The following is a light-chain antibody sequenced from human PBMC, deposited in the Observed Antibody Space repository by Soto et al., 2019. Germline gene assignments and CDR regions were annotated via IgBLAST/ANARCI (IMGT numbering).Light chain of an antibody. J-gene: IGLJ3*02. Sequence: QSVLTQPPSMSAAPGQMVAISCSGTSANIGDNSVSWYQHFPGTAPKVLIYDNNRRPSGIHDRFSGSKSGTSATLTIIGLQTGDEADYYCATWDSALSAGVFGGGTKLTVL. V-gene: IGLV1-51*01. CDR3: ATWDSALSAGV. CDR2: DNN. CDR1: SANIGDNS.